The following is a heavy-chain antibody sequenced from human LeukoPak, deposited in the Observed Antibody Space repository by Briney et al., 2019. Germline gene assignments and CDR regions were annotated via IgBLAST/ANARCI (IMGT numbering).Heavy chain of an antibody. J-gene: IGHJ6*03. CDR2: IYHSGST. V-gene: IGHV4-30-2*01. CDR1: GGSISSGGYY. CDR3: ARAGRYGDYYYYYYMDV. D-gene: IGHD2-21*02. Sequence: SQTLSLTCTVSGGSISSGGYYWSWIRQPPGKGLEWIGYIYHSGSTYYNPSLKSRVTISVDRSKNQFSLKLSSVTAADTAVYYCARAGRYGDYYYYYYMDVWGKGTTVTVSS.